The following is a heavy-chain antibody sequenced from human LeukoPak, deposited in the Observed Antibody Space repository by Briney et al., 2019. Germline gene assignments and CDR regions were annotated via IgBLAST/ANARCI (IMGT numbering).Heavy chain of an antibody. CDR1: GFTFSSYE. CDR2: ISSGGTTI. J-gene: IGHJ5*02. CDR3: ARDLDIVVVPASWFYP. V-gene: IGHV3-48*03. Sequence: PGGSLRLSCAASGFTFSSYEMNWVRQAPGKGLEWISYISSGGTTIYYADSVKGRFTISRDDAKNSLSLQMNSLRAEDTAVYYCARDLDIVVVPASWFYPWGQGTLVTVSS. D-gene: IGHD2-2*03.